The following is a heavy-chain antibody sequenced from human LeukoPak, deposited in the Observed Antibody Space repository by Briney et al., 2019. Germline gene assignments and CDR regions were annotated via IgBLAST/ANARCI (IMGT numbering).Heavy chain of an antibody. CDR3: ARDGGEDIVGVEVAFDI. Sequence: PGGSLRLSCAASGFTFDDYGMSWVRQAPGKGLEWVSGINWNGGSTGYADSVKGRFTISRDNAKNSLYLQMNSLRAEDTALYYCARDGGEDIVGVEVAFDIWGQGTMVTVSS. CDR1: GFTFDDYG. D-gene: IGHD1-26*01. CDR2: INWNGGST. J-gene: IGHJ3*02. V-gene: IGHV3-20*04.